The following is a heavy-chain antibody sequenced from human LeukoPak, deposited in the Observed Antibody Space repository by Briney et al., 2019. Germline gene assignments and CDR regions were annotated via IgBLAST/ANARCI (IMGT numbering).Heavy chain of an antibody. J-gene: IGHJ6*02. D-gene: IGHD4-17*01. CDR3: ARGSAYSDHYYYGMDV. CDR2: SSYDGSNR. CDR1: GFTFSTYG. Sequence: PGGSLRLSCAASGFTFSTYGMHWVRQAPGKGLEWLAVSSYDGSNRFHADSVKGRFTISRDNSKNTLYLQMNSLRPEDTADYYCARGSAYSDHYYYGMDVWGQGTTVTVS. V-gene: IGHV3-30*03.